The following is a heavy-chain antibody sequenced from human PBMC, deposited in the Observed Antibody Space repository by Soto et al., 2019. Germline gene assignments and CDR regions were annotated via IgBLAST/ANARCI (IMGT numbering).Heavy chain of an antibody. D-gene: IGHD6-13*01. Sequence: PSETLSLTCTVSGGSISSYYWSWIRQPPGKGLEWIGYIYYSGSTNYNPSLKSRVTISVDTSKNQFSLKLSSVTAADTAVYYCARVVELGYSSSDYFDYWGQGTLVTVSS. CDR3: ARVVELGYSSSDYFDY. V-gene: IGHV4-59*01. J-gene: IGHJ4*02. CDR2: IYYSGST. CDR1: GGSISSYY.